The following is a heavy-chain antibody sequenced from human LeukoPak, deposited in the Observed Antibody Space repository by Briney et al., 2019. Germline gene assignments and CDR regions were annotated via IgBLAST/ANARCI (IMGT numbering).Heavy chain of an antibody. CDR3: ARADIVVVPAAISYYYYGMDV. CDR2: ISYDGSNK. V-gene: IGHV3-30*03. J-gene: IGHJ6*02. D-gene: IGHD2-2*01. Sequence: GGSLRLSCAASGFTFSSYGMHWVRQAPGKGLEWVAVISYDGSNKYYADSVKGRFTISRDNSKNTLYLQMNSLRAEDTAVYYCARADIVVVPAAISYYYYGMDVWGQGTTVTVSS. CDR1: GFTFSSYG.